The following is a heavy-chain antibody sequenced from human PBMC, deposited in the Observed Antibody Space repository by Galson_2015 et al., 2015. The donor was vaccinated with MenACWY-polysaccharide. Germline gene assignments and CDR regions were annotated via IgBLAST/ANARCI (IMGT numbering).Heavy chain of an antibody. J-gene: IGHJ3*02. D-gene: IGHD3-22*01. CDR3: ARWGTYTAIVVVRDDAFDI. Sequence: SVKVSCKPSGGTFSSYAISWVRQAPGKGLEWMGGIIPIFGKAKYAQKFQARVTITAGESTSTAYMELSSLRSEDTAVYYCARWGTYTAIVVVRDDAFDIWGQGTMVTVSS. CDR2: IIPIFGKA. V-gene: IGHV1-69*13. CDR1: GGTFSSYA.